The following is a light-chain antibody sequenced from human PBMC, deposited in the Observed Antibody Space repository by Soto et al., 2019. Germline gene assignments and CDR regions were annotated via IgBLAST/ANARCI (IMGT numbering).Light chain of an antibody. Sequence: EVVSQLAPASTTLISRERNSVACRASQSVSSSYLGWYQQKPGQAPRLLISDASNRATGIPARFSGSGSGTYFPLTTSSLEAEGSAGYDCQERSRWPLSFGGGTQVDIK. CDR2: DAS. CDR3: QERSRWPLS. V-gene: IGKV3-11*01. J-gene: IGKJ4*01. CDR1: QSVSSSY.